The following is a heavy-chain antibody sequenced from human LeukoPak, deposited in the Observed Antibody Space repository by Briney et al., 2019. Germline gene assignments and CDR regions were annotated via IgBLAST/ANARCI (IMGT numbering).Heavy chain of an antibody. J-gene: IGHJ4*02. CDR3: ARGDSSPMGY. CDR2: ISSSGSTI. D-gene: IGHD6-19*01. V-gene: IGHV3-48*03. Sequence: GGSLRLSCAASGFTFSSYEMNWVRQAPGKGLEWVSYISSSGSTIYYADSVKGRFTISRDNAKNSLYLQTNSLRAEDTAVYYCARGDSSPMGYWGQGTLVTVSS. CDR1: GFTFSSYE.